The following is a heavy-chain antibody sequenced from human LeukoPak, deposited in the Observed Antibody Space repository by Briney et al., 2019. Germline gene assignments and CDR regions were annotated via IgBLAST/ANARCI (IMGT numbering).Heavy chain of an antibody. Sequence: ASVKVSCKASGYTFTGYYMHWVRQAPGQGLKWMGWINPNSGGTNYAQKFQGRVTMTRDTSISTAYMELSRLRSDDTAVYYCARDLVAARLSPYFDYWGQGTLVTVSS. J-gene: IGHJ4*02. CDR2: INPNSGGT. CDR3: ARDLVAARLSPYFDY. CDR1: GYTFTGYY. V-gene: IGHV1-2*02. D-gene: IGHD6-6*01.